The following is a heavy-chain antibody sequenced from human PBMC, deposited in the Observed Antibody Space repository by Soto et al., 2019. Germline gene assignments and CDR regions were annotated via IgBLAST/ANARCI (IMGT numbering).Heavy chain of an antibody. CDR1: AGSISSCGYS. J-gene: IGHJ5*02. D-gene: IGHD2-2*01. CDR2: IYHSGST. Sequence: SQNLPVTYAVSAGSISSCGYSWSWIRQPPGKGLEWIGYIYHSGSTYYNPSLKSRVTISVDRSKNQFSLKLSSVTAADTGVYYCARVPDRWGQGTLVTVS. V-gene: IGHV4-30-2*01. CDR3: ARVPDR.